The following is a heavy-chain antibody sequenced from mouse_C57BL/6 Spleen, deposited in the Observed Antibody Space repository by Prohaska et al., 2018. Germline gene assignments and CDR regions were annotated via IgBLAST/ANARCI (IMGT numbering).Heavy chain of an antibody. CDR1: GYTFTSYW. CDR2: INPSNGGT. D-gene: IGHD2-5*01. J-gene: IGHJ4*01. CDR3: ARYYSNYVYYYAMDY. Sequence: QVQLQQPGTELVKPGASVTLSCQASGYTFTSYWMTWVKQRPGQGLEWIGNINPSNGGTNYNEKFKSKATLTVDKSSSTAYMQLSSLTSEDSAVYYCARYYSNYVYYYAMDYWGQGTSVTVSS. V-gene: IGHV1-53*01.